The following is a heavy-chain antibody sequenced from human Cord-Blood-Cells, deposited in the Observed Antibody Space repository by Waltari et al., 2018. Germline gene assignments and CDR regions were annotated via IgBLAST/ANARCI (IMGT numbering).Heavy chain of an antibody. V-gene: IGHV1-2*02. D-gene: IGHD3-10*01. CDR3: ARRGFDVKYFDY. Sequence: QVQLVQSGAEVTKPGASVKVSCKASGYTFTGYYMLSVRQAPGQGLEWMGWINPNSGGTNYAQKFPSRVTMTRDTSISTAYMELSRLRSDDTAVYYCARRGFDVKYFDYWGQGTLVTVSS. J-gene: IGHJ4*02. CDR2: INPNSGGT. CDR1: GYTFTGYY.